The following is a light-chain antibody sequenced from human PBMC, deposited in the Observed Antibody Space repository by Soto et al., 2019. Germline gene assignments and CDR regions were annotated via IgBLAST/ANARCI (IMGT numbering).Light chain of an antibody. CDR1: SSNIGAGYD. CDR2: ADT. Sequence: QSVLTQTPSVSGAPGQTITMSCTGSSSNIGAGYDVHWYQQVPGAAPRLLIYADTNRPSGVPDRFSASKSGTSASLAITGLQGEDEANYYCQSYDTSLSGVIFGAGTKLTVL. CDR3: QSYDTSLSGVI. J-gene: IGLJ2*01. V-gene: IGLV1-40*01.